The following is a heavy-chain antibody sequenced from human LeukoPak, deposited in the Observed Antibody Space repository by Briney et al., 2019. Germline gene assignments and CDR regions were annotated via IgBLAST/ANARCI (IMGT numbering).Heavy chain of an antibody. CDR3: TRRSDYYDSSVLRTPFDP. V-gene: IGHV3-73*01. Sequence: GGSLRLSCAASGFTFSGSAMHWVRQASGKGLEWVGRIRSKANSYATAYAASVKGRFTISRVDSKNTAYLQMNSLKTEDTAVYYCTRRSDYYDSSVLRTPFDPWGQGTLVTVSS. J-gene: IGHJ5*02. D-gene: IGHD3-22*01. CDR1: GFTFSGSA. CDR2: IRSKANSYAT.